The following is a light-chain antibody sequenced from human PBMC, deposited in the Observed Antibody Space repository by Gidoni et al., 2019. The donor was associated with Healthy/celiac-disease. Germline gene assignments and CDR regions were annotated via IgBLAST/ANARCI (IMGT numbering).Light chain of an antibody. CDR3: QQYGSSPPYT. Sequence: EIVLSQSPGTRLLSPAEGATSACSATQRVSSSYLSWYQQQPGQAPRLLIYGASSRATGIPDRFSGNGSGPDFTLTLSSQDPEHCALYYCQQYGSSPPYTFGQGTKLEIK. CDR1: QRVSSSY. J-gene: IGKJ2*01. CDR2: GAS. V-gene: IGKV3-20*01.